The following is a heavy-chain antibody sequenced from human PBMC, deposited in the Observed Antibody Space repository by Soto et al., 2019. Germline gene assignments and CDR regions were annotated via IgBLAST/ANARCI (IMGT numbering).Heavy chain of an antibody. V-gene: IGHV3-23*01. CDR1: GLTFSNYA. J-gene: IGHJ4*02. CDR2: ISGRGGST. CDR3: AKDQGSSWYEIDY. D-gene: IGHD6-13*01. Sequence: EVQLLESGGGLVQPGGSLRLSCAASGLTFSNYAVTWVRHAPGKGLEWVSTISGRGGSTNSPDSVTGRFTISRDNAKNTLYLQMNSLRAEDTAVYYCAKDQGSSWYEIDYWGQGTLVTVSS.